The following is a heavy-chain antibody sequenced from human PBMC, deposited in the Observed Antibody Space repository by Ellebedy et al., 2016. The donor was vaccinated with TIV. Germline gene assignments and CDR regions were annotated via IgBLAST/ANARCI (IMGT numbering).Heavy chain of an antibody. J-gene: IGHJ6*02. Sequence: GESLKISCATSGFSTSGMHWVRQAPGKGLEWVAFRRSDGSNKYYADSVEGRFTISRDNSRNTLDLQMTRLGAEDTARYYCVKGAYPVPTVMAVWGQGTVVIVSS. CDR2: RRSDGSNK. CDR3: VKGAYPVPTVMAV. D-gene: IGHD3-16*01. CDR1: GFSTSG. V-gene: IGHV3-30*02.